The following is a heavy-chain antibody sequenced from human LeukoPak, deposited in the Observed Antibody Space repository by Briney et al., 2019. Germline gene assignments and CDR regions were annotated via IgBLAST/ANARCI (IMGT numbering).Heavy chain of an antibody. Sequence: SETLSLTCTVSGGSISSGSYFWSWIRQPAGKGLEWIGRIYTSGSTNYNPSLKSRVTISVDTSKNQFSLKLSSVTAADTAVYYCARSFTDNFFFENWGQGTLVTVSS. CDR3: ARSFTDNFFFEN. CDR2: IYTSGST. CDR1: GGSISSGSYF. V-gene: IGHV4-61*02. J-gene: IGHJ4*02. D-gene: IGHD1-1*01.